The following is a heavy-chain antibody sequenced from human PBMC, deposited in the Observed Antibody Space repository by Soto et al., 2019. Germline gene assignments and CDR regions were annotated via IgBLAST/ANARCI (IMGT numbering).Heavy chain of an antibody. CDR1: GYTFTSYD. J-gene: IGHJ6*03. Sequence: ASVKVSCKASGYTFTSYDINWVRQATGQGLEWMGWMNPNSGNTGYAQKFQGRVTMTRNTSISTAYMELSSLRSEDTAVYYCARGNYDFWSGYFPPVDYSYYMDVWGKGPTVTVSS. CDR2: MNPNSGNT. CDR3: ARGNYDFWSGYFPPVDYSYYMDV. D-gene: IGHD3-3*01. V-gene: IGHV1-8*01.